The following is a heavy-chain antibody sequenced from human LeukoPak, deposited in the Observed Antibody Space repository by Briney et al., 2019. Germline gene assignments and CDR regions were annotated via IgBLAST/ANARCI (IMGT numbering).Heavy chain of an antibody. CDR3: AXDXGXXWLXGIGYYFDY. Sequence: CAASGFTFSSYAMHWVRQAPGKGLEYVSAISSNGGSTYYANSVKGRFTISRDNSKNTLYLQMGSLRAEDMAVYDCAXDXGXXWLXGIGYYFDYWGQGTLVTVSS. V-gene: IGHV3-64*01. J-gene: IGHJ4*02. CDR2: ISSNGGST. D-gene: IGHD3-9*01. CDR1: GFTFSSYA.